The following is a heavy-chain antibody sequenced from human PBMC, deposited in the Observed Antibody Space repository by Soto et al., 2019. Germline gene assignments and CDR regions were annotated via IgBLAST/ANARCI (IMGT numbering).Heavy chain of an antibody. D-gene: IGHD2-15*01. J-gene: IGHJ6*02. CDR1: GYTFTSYA. CDR2: INAGNGNT. CDR3: ASEYCSGGSCYNYYYGMDV. V-gene: IGHV1-3*01. Sequence: ASVKVSCKASGYTFTSYAMHWVRQATGQRLEWMGWINAGNGNTKYSQKFQGRVTITRDTSASTAYMELSSLRSEDTAVYYCASEYCSGGSCYNYYYGMDVWGQGTTVTVSS.